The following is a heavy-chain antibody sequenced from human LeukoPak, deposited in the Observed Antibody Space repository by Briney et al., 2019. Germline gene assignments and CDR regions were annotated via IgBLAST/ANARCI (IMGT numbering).Heavy chain of an antibody. D-gene: IGHD1-7*01. J-gene: IGHJ6*03. V-gene: IGHV1-18*01. CDR3: ARDGVELPPVIPAYYYYYMDL. Sequence: ASVKVSCKASGYTFTSYGISWVRQAPGQGLEWMGWISAYNGNTNYAQKLQGRVTMTTDTSTSTADMELRSLRSDDTAVYYCARDGVELPPVIPAYYYYYMDLWGKGTTVTVSS. CDR1: GYTFTSYG. CDR2: ISAYNGNT.